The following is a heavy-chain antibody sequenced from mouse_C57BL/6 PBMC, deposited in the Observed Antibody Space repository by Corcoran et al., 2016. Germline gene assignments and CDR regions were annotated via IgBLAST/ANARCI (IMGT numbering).Heavy chain of an antibody. J-gene: IGHJ3*01. V-gene: IGHV9-3*01. CDR2: INTYSGVP. CDR1: GYTFTTYG. Sequence: QIQLVQSGPELKKPGETVKISCKASGYTFTTYGMSWVKQAPGKGLKWMGWINTYSGVPTYADDFKGRFAFSLETSASTAYLQINNLKNEDTATYFCARKGLAWFAYWGQGTLVTVSA. CDR3: ARKGLAWFAY. D-gene: IGHD3-1*01.